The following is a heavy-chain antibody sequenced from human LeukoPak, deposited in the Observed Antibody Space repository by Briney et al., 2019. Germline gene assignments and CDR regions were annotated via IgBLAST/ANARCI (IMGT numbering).Heavy chain of an antibody. Sequence: SETLSLTCTVSGGSISSYYWSWIRQPPGKGLEWIGYIYYSGSTNYNPSLKSRVTISVDTSKNQFSLKLSSVTAADTAVYYCARLYYYDSSGYPNWYFDYWGQGTLVTVSS. V-gene: IGHV4-59*08. CDR3: ARLYYYDSSGYPNWYFDY. D-gene: IGHD3-22*01. J-gene: IGHJ4*02. CDR2: IYYSGST. CDR1: GGSISSYY.